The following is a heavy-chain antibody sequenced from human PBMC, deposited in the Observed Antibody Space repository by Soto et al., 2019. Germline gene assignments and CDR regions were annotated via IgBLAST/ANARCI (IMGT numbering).Heavy chain of an antibody. V-gene: IGHV1-18*04. CDR3: AGDGRDDYVWGSYRHNWFDP. Sequence: QVQLVQSGAEVKKPGASVKVSCKASGYTFTSYGISWVRQAPGQGLEWMGWISAYNGNTNYAQKLQGRVTMTTDTSTRTAYMGVGSLGSCDTAGYFCAGDGRDDYVWGSYRHNWFDPWGQGTLVTVSS. J-gene: IGHJ5*02. CDR2: ISAYNGNT. CDR1: GYTFTSYG. D-gene: IGHD3-16*02.